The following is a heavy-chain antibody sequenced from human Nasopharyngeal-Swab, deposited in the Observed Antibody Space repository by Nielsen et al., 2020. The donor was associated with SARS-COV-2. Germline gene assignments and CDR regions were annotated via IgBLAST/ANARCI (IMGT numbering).Heavy chain of an antibody. V-gene: IGHV4-39*01. J-gene: IGHJ4*02. CDR1: GGSVSSNSYY. Sequence: SETLSLTCTVSGGSVSSNSYYWGWIRQPPGKGLEWIGTIYYSGITYYNPSLKSRVTMSVDTPKNQFSLNLNSVTAADTAVYYCATVVHYYFDYWGQGSLVIVSS. CDR2: IYYSGIT. CDR3: ATVVHYYFDY. D-gene: IGHD2-15*01.